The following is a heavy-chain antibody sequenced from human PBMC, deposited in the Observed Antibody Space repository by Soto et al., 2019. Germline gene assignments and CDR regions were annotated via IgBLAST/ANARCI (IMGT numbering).Heavy chain of an antibody. J-gene: IGHJ4*02. D-gene: IGHD6-13*01. CDR2: ISGSGGST. Sequence: GGSLRLSCSASGFTFSSYAMSWVRQAPGKGLESVSAISGSGGSTYYADYVKGRFTISRDNSKNTLYLQMDSLRAEDTAVYYCAKGPPPPYSSTWYYFDSWGQGILVTVSS. CDR3: AKGPPPPYSSTWYYFDS. V-gene: IGHV3-23*01. CDR1: GFTFSSYA.